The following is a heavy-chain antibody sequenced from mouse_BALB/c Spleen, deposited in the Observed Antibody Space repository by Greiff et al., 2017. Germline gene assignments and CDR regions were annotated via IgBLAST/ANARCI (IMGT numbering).Heavy chain of an antibody. V-gene: IGHV1-5*01. Sequence: VQLKQSGTVLARPGASVKMSCKASGYTFTSYWMHWVKQRPGQGLEWIGAIYPGNSDTSYNQKFKGKAKLTAVTSTSTAYMELSSLTNEDSAVYYCTRVIHYYGYGDYWGQGTTLTVSA. J-gene: IGHJ2*01. CDR2: IYPGNSDT. D-gene: IGHD1-2*01. CDR1: GYTFTSYW. CDR3: TRVIHYYGYGDY.